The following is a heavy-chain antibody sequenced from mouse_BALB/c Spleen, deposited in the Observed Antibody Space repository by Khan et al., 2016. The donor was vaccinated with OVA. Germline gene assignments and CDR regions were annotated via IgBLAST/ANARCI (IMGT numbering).Heavy chain of an antibody. CDR3: ARDGSRYNYAMDY. V-gene: IGHV3-2*02. J-gene: IGHJ4*01. CDR2: ISSSGST. CDR1: GYSITSDYA. Sequence: VQLKESGPGLVKPSQSLSLTRTVTGYSITSDYAWNWIRQFPGNKLEWMGYISSSGSTNYNPALKSRISITRDTSKNQFFLQLNSVTTEDTATYYCARDGSRYNYAMDYWGQGTSVTVSS. D-gene: IGHD2-3*01.